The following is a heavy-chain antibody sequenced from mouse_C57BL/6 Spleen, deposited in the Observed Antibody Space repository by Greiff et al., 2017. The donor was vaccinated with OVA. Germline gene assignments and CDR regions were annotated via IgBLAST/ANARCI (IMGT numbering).Heavy chain of an antibody. CDR2: IFPGSGST. V-gene: IGHV1-75*01. CDR3: ARSKDYDAWFAY. D-gene: IGHD2-4*01. J-gene: IGHJ3*01. Sequence: QVQLQQSGPELVKPGASVKISCKASGYTFTDYYINWVKQRPGQGLEWIGWIFPGSGSTYYNEKFKGKATLTVDKSSSTAYMLLSSLTSEDSAVYVYARSKDYDAWFAYWGQGTLVTVSA. CDR1: GYTFTDYY.